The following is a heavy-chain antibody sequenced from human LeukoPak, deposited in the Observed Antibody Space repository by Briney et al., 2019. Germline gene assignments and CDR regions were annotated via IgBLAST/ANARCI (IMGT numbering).Heavy chain of an antibody. CDR1: GFTFSGYA. CDR2: ISGSGGST. V-gene: IGHV3-23*01. Sequence: GGSLRLSCAASGFTFSGYAMSWVRQAPGKGLEWVSSISGSGGSTYYEDSVKGRFTISRDNSKNTLYLQMNSLRVEDTAVYFCAKYRRLYYYDTSGYFFDSWGQGTLVTVSS. J-gene: IGHJ4*02. CDR3: AKYRRLYYYDTSGYFFDS. D-gene: IGHD3-22*01.